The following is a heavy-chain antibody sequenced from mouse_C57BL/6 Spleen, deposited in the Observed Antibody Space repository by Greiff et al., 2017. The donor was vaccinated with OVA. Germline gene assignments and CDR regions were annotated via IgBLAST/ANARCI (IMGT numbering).Heavy chain of an antibody. V-gene: IGHV1-26*01. J-gene: IGHJ3*01. D-gene: IGHD2-4*01. CDR2: INPNNGGT. CDR1: GYTFTDYY. CDR3: ARRDYDDDPFAY. Sequence: VQLQQSGPELVKPGASVKISCKASGYTFTDYYMNWVKQSHGKSLEWIGDINPNNGGTSYNQKFKGKATLTVDKSSSTAYMELRSLTSEDSAVYYCARRDYDDDPFAYWGQGTLVTVSA.